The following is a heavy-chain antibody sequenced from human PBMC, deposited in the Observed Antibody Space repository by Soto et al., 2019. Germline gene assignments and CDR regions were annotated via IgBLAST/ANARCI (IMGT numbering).Heavy chain of an antibody. CDR3: ARTHHAFDI. Sequence: PGGSLSLSCVGSGFVFGDYAMTWVRQAPGKGLEWVSSITSSSTATYYAASVKGRFTISRDNAKNSLYLQMNSLRAEDTAVYYCARTHHAFDIWGQGTMVTVSS. J-gene: IGHJ3*02. CDR1: GFVFGDYA. V-gene: IGHV3-21*01. CDR2: ITSSSTAT.